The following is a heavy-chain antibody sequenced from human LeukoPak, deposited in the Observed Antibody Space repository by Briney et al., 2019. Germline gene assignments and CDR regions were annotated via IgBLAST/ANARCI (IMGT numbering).Heavy chain of an antibody. Sequence: APVKVSCKASGGSFSSYAISWVRQAPGQGLEWMGRIIPILGIANYAQKFQGRVTITADKSTSTAYMELSSLRSEDTAVYYCAIQDRGYSYGSAVDYWGQGTLVTVSS. J-gene: IGHJ4*02. CDR3: AIQDRGYSYGSAVDY. V-gene: IGHV1-69*04. CDR1: GGSFSSYA. D-gene: IGHD5-18*01. CDR2: IIPILGIA.